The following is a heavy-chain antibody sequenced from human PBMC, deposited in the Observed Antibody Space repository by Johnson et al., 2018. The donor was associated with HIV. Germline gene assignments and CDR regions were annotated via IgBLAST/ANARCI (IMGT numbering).Heavy chain of an antibody. CDR3: AREPSIAAAGGDGAFDI. D-gene: IGHD6-13*01. V-gene: IGHV3-9*01. Sequence: EVQLVESGGGVVRPGGSLRLSCAASGFTFDDYAMHWVRQAPGKGLEWVSGISWNSGSIASADSVKGRFTISRDNAKNTLYLQMNSLRAEDTAVYYCAREPSIAAAGGDGAFDIWGRGTMLTVSS. J-gene: IGHJ3*02. CDR2: ISWNSGSI. CDR1: GFTFDDYA.